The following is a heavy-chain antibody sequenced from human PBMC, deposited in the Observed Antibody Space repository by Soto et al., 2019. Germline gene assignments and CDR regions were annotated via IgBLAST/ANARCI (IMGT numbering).Heavy chain of an antibody. Sequence: GASVKVSCKASGYTFTISDINWVRQATGQGLEWMGWMNPNSGNTGYAQKFQGRVTMTRNTSISTAYMELSSLRSEDTAVYYCARERTVAGNDYWGQGTLVTVSS. CDR2: MNPNSGNT. CDR3: ARERTVAGNDY. J-gene: IGHJ4*02. D-gene: IGHD6-19*01. CDR1: GYTFTISD. V-gene: IGHV1-8*02.